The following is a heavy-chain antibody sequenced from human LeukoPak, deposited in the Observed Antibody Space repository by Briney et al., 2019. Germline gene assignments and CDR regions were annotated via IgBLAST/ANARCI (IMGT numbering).Heavy chain of an antibody. CDR2: ISSSSSYI. CDR3: ARDLVFSTVVSDY. V-gene: IGHV3-21*01. Sequence: GGSLRLPCAASGFTFSSYSMNWVRQAPGKGLEWVSSISSSSSYIYYADSVKGRFTISRDNAKNSLYLQMNSLRAEDTAVYYCARDLVFSTVVSDYWGQGTLVTVSS. D-gene: IGHD4-23*01. J-gene: IGHJ4*02. CDR1: GFTFSSYS.